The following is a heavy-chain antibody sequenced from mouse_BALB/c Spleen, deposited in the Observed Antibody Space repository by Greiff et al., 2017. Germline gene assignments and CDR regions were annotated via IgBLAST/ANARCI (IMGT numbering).Heavy chain of an antibody. CDR1: GFTFTDYY. Sequence: EVKLMESGGGLVQPGGSLRLSCATSGFTFTDYYMSWVRQPPGKALEWLGFIRNKANGYTTEYSASVKGRFTISRDNSQSILYLQMNNLRAEDSATYYCARDYDYGIAYWGQGTLVTVSA. D-gene: IGHD2-4*01. V-gene: IGHV7-3*02. J-gene: IGHJ3*01. CDR2: IRNKANGYTT. CDR3: ARDYDYGIAY.